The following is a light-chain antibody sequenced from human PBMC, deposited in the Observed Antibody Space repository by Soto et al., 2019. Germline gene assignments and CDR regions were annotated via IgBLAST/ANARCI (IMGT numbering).Light chain of an antibody. CDR2: DAS. J-gene: IGKJ1*01. CDR3: QQYESYSPWT. Sequence: DIQMTQSPFSLSASVGDRVTITCRASQGISSWLAWYQQKPGKAPKLLIYDASTLQSGVPSRYSGSGSGTEFTLTISNLQPDDFATYYCQQYESYSPWTFGQGTKVDIK. CDR1: QGISSW. V-gene: IGKV1-5*01.